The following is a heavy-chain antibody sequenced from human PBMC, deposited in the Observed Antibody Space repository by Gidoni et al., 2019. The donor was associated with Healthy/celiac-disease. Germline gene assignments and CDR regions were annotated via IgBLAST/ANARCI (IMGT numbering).Heavy chain of an antibody. D-gene: IGHD3-22*01. J-gene: IGHJ5*02. V-gene: IGHV5-10-1*03. CDR1: GYSFTSYW. Sequence: EVQLVQSGAEVKKPGESLRISCKGSGYSFTSYWISWVRQMPGEGLEWMGRIDPRDSYTNYSPSFQCHVTISADKSISTAYLQWSSLKASDTAMYYCARPIYYYDSSGYYFSRPQHPGGPDNWFDPWGQGTLVTVSS. CDR3: ARPIYYYDSSGYYFSRPQHPGGPDNWFDP. CDR2: IDPRDSYT.